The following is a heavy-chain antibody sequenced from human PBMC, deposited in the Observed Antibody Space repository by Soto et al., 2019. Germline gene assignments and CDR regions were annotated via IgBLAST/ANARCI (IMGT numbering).Heavy chain of an antibody. Sequence: GGSLRLSCAASGFTFSSYAMSWVRQAPGKGLEWVSAISGSGGSTYYADSVKGRFTISRDNSKNTLYLQMNSLRAEDTAVYYCAKSLWVKGTPGWYYYYGMDVWGQGTTVTVSS. V-gene: IGHV3-23*01. D-gene: IGHD1-1*01. CDR1: GFTFSSYA. CDR2: ISGSGGST. J-gene: IGHJ6*02. CDR3: AKSLWVKGTPGWYYYYGMDV.